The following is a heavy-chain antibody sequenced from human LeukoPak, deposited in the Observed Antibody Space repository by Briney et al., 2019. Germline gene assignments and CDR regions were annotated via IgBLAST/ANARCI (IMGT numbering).Heavy chain of an antibody. Sequence: EASVKVSCKASGYTFIDHYMHWVRQAPGQGLEWMGWINLNSGSTTYAQKFQGRVTMTRDTSISTAYVELSRLTSDDTAVYYCARDNYYYYYGMDVWGQGTTVTVSS. V-gene: IGHV1-2*02. CDR3: ARDNYYYYYGMDV. CDR1: GYTFIDHY. J-gene: IGHJ6*02. CDR2: INLNSGST.